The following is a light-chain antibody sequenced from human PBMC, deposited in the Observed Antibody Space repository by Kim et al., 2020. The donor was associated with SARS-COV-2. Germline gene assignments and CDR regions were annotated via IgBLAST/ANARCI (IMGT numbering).Light chain of an antibody. V-gene: IGLV3-19*01. CDR3: NSRDTNDNVG. Sequence: SSELTQDPAVSVALGQTVRLTCQGDSLRSYYASWYQQKPGQAPVLVIYGKNNRPSGIPDRFSGSSSGNTASLTITGTQAGDEAEYYCNSRDTNDNVGFGG. J-gene: IGLJ2*01. CDR1: SLRSYY. CDR2: GKN.